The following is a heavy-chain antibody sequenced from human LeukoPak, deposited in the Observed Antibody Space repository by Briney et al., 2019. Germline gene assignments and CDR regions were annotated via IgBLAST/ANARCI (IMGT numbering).Heavy chain of an antibody. CDR1: GFTFNNYG. D-gene: IGHD4-11*01. CDR3: TRGVMTIDY. V-gene: IGHV3-33*01. J-gene: IGHJ4*02. CDR2: IWYDGSNK. Sequence: PGTPLRLSCAASGFTFNNYGMQWARQAPAKGREWVAVIWYDGSNKYYADSVKGRFTISGDNSKNTLYLQMNSLRTEDTAVYYCTRGVMTIDYWGQGTLVTVSS.